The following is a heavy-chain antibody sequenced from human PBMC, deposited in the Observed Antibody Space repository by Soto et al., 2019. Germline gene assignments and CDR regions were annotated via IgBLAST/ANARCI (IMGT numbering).Heavy chain of an antibody. V-gene: IGHV3-23*01. D-gene: IGHD6-6*01. J-gene: IGHJ4*02. CDR2: ISGTDDYT. CDR3: AKDPRYSSSSRDDY. Sequence: GGSLRFSCAASGFTFSNFAMTWVRQAPGAGLEWVSSISGTDDYTYYADSVKGRFTISRDNSKNTLYLQMNSLRAEDTAVYYCAKDPRYSSSSRDDYWGQGTLVTVSS. CDR1: GFTFSNFA.